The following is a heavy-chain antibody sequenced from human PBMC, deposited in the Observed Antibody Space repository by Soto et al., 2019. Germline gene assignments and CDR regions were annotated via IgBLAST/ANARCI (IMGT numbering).Heavy chain of an antibody. CDR2: IIPIFGTA. D-gene: IGHD2-2*01. Sequence: QVQLVQSGAEVKKPGSSVKVSCKASGGTFSSYVISWVRQAPGQGLEWMGGIIPIFGTANYAQKFQGRVTITADESTSTAYMELSSLRSEDTAVYYCARGEEDIVVVPASPWFDPWGQGTLVTVSS. V-gene: IGHV1-69*01. CDR3: ARGEEDIVVVPASPWFDP. J-gene: IGHJ5*02. CDR1: GGTFSSYV.